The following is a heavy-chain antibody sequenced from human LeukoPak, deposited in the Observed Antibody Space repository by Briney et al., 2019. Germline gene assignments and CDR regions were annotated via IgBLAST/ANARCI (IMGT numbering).Heavy chain of an antibody. V-gene: IGHV3-23*01. CDR3: ARGVVPAAMTAFDI. CDR1: GFTLSSYS. CDR2: ISGSGGST. D-gene: IGHD2-2*01. Sequence: GSLRLSCAASGFTLSSYSMNWVRQAPGKGLEWVSAISGSGGSTYYADSVKGRFTISRDNSKNTLYLQMNSLRAEDTAVYYCARGVVPAAMTAFDIWGQGTMVTVSS. J-gene: IGHJ3*02.